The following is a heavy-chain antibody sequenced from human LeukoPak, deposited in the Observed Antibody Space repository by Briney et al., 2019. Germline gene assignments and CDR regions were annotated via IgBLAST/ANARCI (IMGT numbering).Heavy chain of an antibody. D-gene: IGHD1-26*01. CDR3: ARERGGLVGATYVFDY. CDR2: INPSGGST. CDR1: GYTFTSYY. V-gene: IGHV1-46*01. J-gene: IGHJ4*02. Sequence: ASVKVSCKASGYTFTSYYMHWVRQAPGQGLEWMGIINPSGGSTSYAQKFQGRVTMTRDTSTSTVYVELSSLRSEDTAVYYCARERGGLVGATYVFDYWGQGTLVTVSS.